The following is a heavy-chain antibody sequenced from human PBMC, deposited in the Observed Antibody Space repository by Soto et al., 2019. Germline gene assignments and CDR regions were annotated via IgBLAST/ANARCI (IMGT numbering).Heavy chain of an antibody. J-gene: IGHJ4*02. CDR3: ARDLTPRGRGIDY. V-gene: IGHV3-53*01. CDR2: IYSGGST. D-gene: IGHD3-16*01. Sequence: GGSLRLSCAASCFTVSSNYMSWVRQAPWKGLEWFSVIYSGGSTYYADSVKGRFTISRDNYKNTLYLQMNSLRAEDTAVYYCARDLTPRGRGIDYWGQGTLVTVSS. CDR1: CFTVSSNY.